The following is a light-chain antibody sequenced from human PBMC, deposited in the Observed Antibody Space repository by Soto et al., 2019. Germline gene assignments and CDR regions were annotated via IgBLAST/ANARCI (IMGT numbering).Light chain of an antibody. CDR2: DNS. Sequence: QLVLTQPPSVSGAPGQRVTISCTGSSSNIGAGYDVHWYQHLPGTAPKLLIYDNSNRPSGVPDRFSGSKSGTSASLAITGLQAEDETDYYCQSYDSSLSDVVFGGGTKVTVL. V-gene: IGLV1-40*01. CDR3: QSYDSSLSDVV. J-gene: IGLJ2*01. CDR1: SSNIGAGYD.